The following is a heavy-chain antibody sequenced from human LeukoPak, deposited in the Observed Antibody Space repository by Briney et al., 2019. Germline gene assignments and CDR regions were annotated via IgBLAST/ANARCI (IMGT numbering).Heavy chain of an antibody. CDR1: GFTFSNYS. Sequence: GGSLRLSCAASGFTFSNYSMNWVRQAPGKGLEWVSYISSRSRTIYYADSVKGRFTISRDNAKNSLYLQMNSLRAEDTAVYYCARVPTPVSYWYFDLWGRGTLVTVSS. J-gene: IGHJ2*01. CDR3: ARVPTPVSYWYFDL. CDR2: ISSRSRTI. V-gene: IGHV3-48*01.